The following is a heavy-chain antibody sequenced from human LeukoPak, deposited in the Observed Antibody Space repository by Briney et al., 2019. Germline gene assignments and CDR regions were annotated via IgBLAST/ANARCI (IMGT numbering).Heavy chain of an antibody. V-gene: IGHV3-23*01. Sequence: GGSLRLSCAASGFTFSSYDMSWVRQAPGKGLEWVSAISGSGGSTYYADSVKGRFTISRDNSKNTLYLQMNSLRAEDTAVYYRAKDNDFWSGYHFDYWGQGTLVTVSS. CDR3: AKDNDFWSGYHFDY. D-gene: IGHD3-3*01. J-gene: IGHJ4*02. CDR1: GFTFSSYD. CDR2: ISGSGGST.